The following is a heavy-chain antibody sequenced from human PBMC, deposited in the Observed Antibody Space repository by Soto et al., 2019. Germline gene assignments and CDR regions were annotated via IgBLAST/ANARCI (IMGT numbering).Heavy chain of an antibody. CDR1: GFAFSNAW. J-gene: IGHJ4*02. CDR2: IKSKADDESA. Sequence: SGGSLRLSCAASGFAFSNAWMNWVRQRPGKGLEWVGRIKSKADDESADYSAPVKGRFTISRDDSRNTLYLQMNSLKTEDTGVYYCTPRITVFSVHNYWGQGTLVTVSS. V-gene: IGHV3-15*07. CDR3: TPRITVFSVHNY. D-gene: IGHD3-10*01.